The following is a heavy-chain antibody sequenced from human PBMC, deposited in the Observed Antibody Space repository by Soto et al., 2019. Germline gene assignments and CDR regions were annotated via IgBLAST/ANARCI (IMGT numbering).Heavy chain of an antibody. V-gene: IGHV3-64D*06. CDR3: VKDSAVPGAFDI. J-gene: IGHJ3*02. CDR1: GYTFTSYA. Sequence: SCKASGYTFTSYAMHWVRQAPGKGLEYVSAISSNGGSTYYADSVKGRFTISRDNSKNTLYLQMSSLRAEDTAVYYCVKDSAVPGAFDIWGQGTMVTVSS. D-gene: IGHD2-2*01. CDR2: ISSNGGST.